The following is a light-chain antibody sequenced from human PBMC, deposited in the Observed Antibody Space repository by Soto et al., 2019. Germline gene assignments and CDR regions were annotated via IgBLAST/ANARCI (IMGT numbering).Light chain of an antibody. J-gene: IGLJ1*01. CDR3: SSYITSNNLRV. CDR2: EVN. Sequence: QSALTQPASVSGSPGQSITISCTGTSGDIGSYNRVSWYQQHPGKAPKLIIYEVNERPSGVPHRFSGSKSGNTASLTISGLQADDEADYYCSSYITSNNLRVFGTGTKLTVL. V-gene: IGLV2-14*01. CDR1: SGDIGSYNR.